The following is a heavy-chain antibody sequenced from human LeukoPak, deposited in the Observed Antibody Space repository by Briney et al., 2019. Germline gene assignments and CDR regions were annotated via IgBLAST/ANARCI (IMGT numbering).Heavy chain of an antibody. Sequence: SETLSLTCTVSGYSISSGYYRGWIRPPPRKGLEWIGRIYHSGNTYYNESLKSRVTISVDTSKNQFSLKLRSVTAADTAVYYCARLPATYYMDVWGQGTPVTVSS. CDR2: IYHSGNT. V-gene: IGHV4-38-2*02. CDR1: GYSISSGYY. J-gene: IGHJ6*03. D-gene: IGHD2-2*01. CDR3: ARLPATYYMDV.